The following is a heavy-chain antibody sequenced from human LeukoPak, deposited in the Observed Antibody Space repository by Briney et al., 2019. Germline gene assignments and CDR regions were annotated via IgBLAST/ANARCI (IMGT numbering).Heavy chain of an antibody. CDR1: GGTFTNYA. V-gene: IGHV1-69*04. CDR2: IIPILDIA. CDR3: GRENRDAFDI. J-gene: IGHJ3*02. Sequence: SVTVSFTASGGTFTNYAISWVRQAPGQGLEWMGRIIPILDIANYAQKFQGRVTITADKSTSTAYMELSSLRSEDTAVYYCGRENRDAFDIWGQGTMVTVSS.